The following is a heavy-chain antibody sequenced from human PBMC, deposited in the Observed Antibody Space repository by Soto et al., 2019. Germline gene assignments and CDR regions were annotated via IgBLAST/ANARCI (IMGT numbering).Heavy chain of an antibody. J-gene: IGHJ6*02. CDR3: ARDSRTPSGGIDV. Sequence: QGQLQESGPGLVKPSQTLSLTCTVSGGSISSPDHHWTWIRQSPGKGLEGIGAIYYSASTYYKPSLVSRHRISADTSKNQFSLRLTSATAADTAVYYCARDSRTPSGGIDVWGQGTTVTVSS. CDR2: IYYSAST. CDR1: GGSISSPDHH. V-gene: IGHV4-30-4*01.